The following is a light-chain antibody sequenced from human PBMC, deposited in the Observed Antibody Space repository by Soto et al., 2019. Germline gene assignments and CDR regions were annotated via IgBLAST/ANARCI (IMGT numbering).Light chain of an antibody. J-gene: IGKJ1*01. V-gene: IGKV3-20*01. CDR2: GAS. CDR3: QQYGSSTWT. CDR1: QSVSSSY. Sequence: EIVLTQSPGTLSLSPGERATLSCRASQSVSSSYLAWYQQKPGQAPRLLIYGASSRATGIPDRFSGSGSGTDFTLTISRLEPEDFAVYSCQQYGSSTWTFGQGNKV.